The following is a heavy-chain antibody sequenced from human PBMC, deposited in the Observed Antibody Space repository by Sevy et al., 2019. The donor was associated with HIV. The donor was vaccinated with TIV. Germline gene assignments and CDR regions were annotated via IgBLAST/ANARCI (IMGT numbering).Heavy chain of an antibody. CDR3: ARVNCSGGSRYYYYGMDV. Sequence: GGSLRLSCAASGFTVSSNYMSWVRQAPGKGLEWVSVIYSGGSTYYADSVKGRFTISRDNSKNRLYLQMNSLRAEDTAVYYCARVNCSGGSRYYYYGMDVWGQGTTVTVSS. D-gene: IGHD2-15*01. J-gene: IGHJ6*02. CDR2: IYSGGST. V-gene: IGHV3-53*01. CDR1: GFTVSSNY.